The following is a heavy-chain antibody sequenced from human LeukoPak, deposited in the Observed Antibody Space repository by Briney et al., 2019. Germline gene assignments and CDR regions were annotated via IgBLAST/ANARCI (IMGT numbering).Heavy chain of an antibody. CDR1: RFTFDEYG. Sequence: GGSLRLSCAASRFTFDEYGMSWVRQTAGKGLEWVSAISGSGGTTYYADSVKGRFTISRDNAKNTLYLQMNSLRAEDTAVYYCARALSAYASSLAYWGQGTLVTVSS. J-gene: IGHJ4*02. CDR2: ISGSGGTT. D-gene: IGHD6-6*01. CDR3: ARALSAYASSLAY. V-gene: IGHV3-23*01.